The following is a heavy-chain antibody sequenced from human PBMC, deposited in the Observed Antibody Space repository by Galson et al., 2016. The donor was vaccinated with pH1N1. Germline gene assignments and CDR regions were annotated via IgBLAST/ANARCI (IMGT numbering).Heavy chain of an antibody. D-gene: IGHD4-11*01. CDR2: VDPETGDT. CDR1: GYSFRDYY. V-gene: IGHV1-2*06. Sequence: SVKVSCKASGYSFRDYYIHWVRQAPGHGLEWIGRVDPETGDTKYAQKFQGRVTMTRDTSITTGYMELSRLKSDDTAVYYCARVEGTAVTGATDWGQGTLITVSS. CDR3: ARVEGTAVTGATD. J-gene: IGHJ4*02.